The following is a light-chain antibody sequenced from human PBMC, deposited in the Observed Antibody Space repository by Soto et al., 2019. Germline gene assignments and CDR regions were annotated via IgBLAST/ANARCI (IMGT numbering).Light chain of an antibody. J-gene: IGKJ1*01. Sequence: DIQTTQSPSSLSASVGDRVTITCRASQSISIYLHWYHQKPGKAPNLLIYAASNLQSGVPSRFSGSGSGTDFTLTISSLQPEDFATYYCQQSYSMPWTFGQGTKVDIK. CDR3: QQSYSMPWT. CDR1: QSISIY. V-gene: IGKV1-39*01. CDR2: AAS.